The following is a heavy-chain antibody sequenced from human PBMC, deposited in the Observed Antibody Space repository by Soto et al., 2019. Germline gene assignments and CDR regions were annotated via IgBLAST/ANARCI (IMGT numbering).Heavy chain of an antibody. CDR1: GFTFSDYS. Sequence: GGSLRLSCEASGFTFSDYSMNWVRQAPGKGLEWISYICSRNGISYADSVKGRFTISWDKGKNSLYLEMNRLRDEDTAVYYCARGATVTYDAFDIWGQGTMVTVSS. CDR2: ICSRNGI. V-gene: IGHV3-48*02. J-gene: IGHJ3*02. D-gene: IGHD4-17*01. CDR3: ARGATVTYDAFDI.